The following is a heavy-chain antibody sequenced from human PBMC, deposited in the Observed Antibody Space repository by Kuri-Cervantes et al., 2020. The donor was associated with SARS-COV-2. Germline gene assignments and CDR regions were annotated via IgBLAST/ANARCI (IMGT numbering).Heavy chain of an antibody. Sequence: GESLKISCAASGFTFSSYSMNWVRQAPGKGLEWVSSISSSSSYIYYADSVKGQFTISRDNAKNSLYLQMNSLRAEDTAVYYCARDHDAKSFDYWGQGTLVTVSS. CDR2: ISSSSSYI. CDR3: ARDHDAKSFDY. CDR1: GFTFSSYS. V-gene: IGHV3-21*01. J-gene: IGHJ4*02. D-gene: IGHD1-1*01.